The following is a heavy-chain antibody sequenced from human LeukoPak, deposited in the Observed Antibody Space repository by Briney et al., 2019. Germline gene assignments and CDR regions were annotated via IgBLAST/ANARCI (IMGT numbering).Heavy chain of an antibody. CDR2: ITDSGERT. CDR1: GFTFRSYD. D-gene: IGHD1-1*01. CDR3: AKQNVPTTVSNYYMDV. J-gene: IGHJ6*03. V-gene: IGHV3-23*01. Sequence: PGGSLRLSCAASGFTFRSYDMSWVRQAPGKGLEWVSTITDSGERTNYADSVKGRFTISRDKSKNTLYLQMNSLRAEDTAVYYCAKQNVPTTVSNYYMDVWGTGTTVTVSS.